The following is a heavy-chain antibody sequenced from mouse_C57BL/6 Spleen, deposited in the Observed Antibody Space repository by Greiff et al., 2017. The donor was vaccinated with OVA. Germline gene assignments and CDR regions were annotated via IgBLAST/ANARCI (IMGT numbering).Heavy chain of an antibody. CDR2: IHPNSGST. CDR1: GYTFTSYW. J-gene: IGHJ3*01. Sequence: VQLQQPGAELVKPGASVKLSCKASGYTFTSYWMHWVKQRPGQGLEWIGMIHPNSGSTNYTEKFKSKATLTVDKSSSTAYMQLSSLTSEDSAVYYCAREETAQAWFAYWGQGTLVTVSA. CDR3: AREETAQAWFAY. V-gene: IGHV1-64*01. D-gene: IGHD3-2*02.